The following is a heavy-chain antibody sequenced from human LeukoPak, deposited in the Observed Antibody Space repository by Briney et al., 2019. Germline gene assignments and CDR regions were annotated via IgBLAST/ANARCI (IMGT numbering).Heavy chain of an antibody. CDR1: GYTFTGYY. J-gene: IGHJ4*02. Sequence: GASVKVSCKASGYTFTGYYMHWVRQAPGQGLEWMGRINPNSGGTNYAQKFQGRVTMTRDTSISTAYMELSRLRSDDTAVYYCARDEVGYSSGLYYFDYWGQGTLVTVSS. V-gene: IGHV1-2*06. CDR3: ARDEVGYSSGLYYFDY. CDR2: INPNSGGT. D-gene: IGHD6-25*01.